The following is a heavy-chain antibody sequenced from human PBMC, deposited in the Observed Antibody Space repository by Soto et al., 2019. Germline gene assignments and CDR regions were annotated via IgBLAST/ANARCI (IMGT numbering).Heavy chain of an antibody. Sequence: SETLSLTCAVSGGSISSGGYSWGWIRQPPGKGLEWIGYIYHSANTYYNPSLKSRVTISVDRSKNQFSLKLSSVTAADTAVYYCASVTDYWGQGTLVTVSS. D-gene: IGHD4-4*01. CDR1: GGSISSGGYS. V-gene: IGHV4-30-2*01. CDR2: IYHSANT. J-gene: IGHJ4*02. CDR3: ASVTDY.